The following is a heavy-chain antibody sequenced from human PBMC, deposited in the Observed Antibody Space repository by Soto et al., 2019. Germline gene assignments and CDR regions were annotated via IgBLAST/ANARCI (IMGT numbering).Heavy chain of an antibody. Sequence: SETLSLTCTVSGGSISSSSYYWDWIRQPPGKGLEWIGSIYYSGSTYYNPSLKSRVTISVDTSKNQFSLKLSSVTTADTAVYYCARRGGATIMDYWGQGTLVTVPQ. CDR1: GGSISSSSYY. J-gene: IGHJ4*02. CDR3: ARRGGATIMDY. CDR2: IYYSGST. D-gene: IGHD5-12*01. V-gene: IGHV4-39*01.